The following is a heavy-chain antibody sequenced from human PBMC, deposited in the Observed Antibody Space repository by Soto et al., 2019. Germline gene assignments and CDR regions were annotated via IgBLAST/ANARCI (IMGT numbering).Heavy chain of an antibody. CDR1: GYSISSGYY. CDR2: IYHSGST. D-gene: IGHD3-22*01. Sequence: SETLSLTCAVSGYSISSGYYWGWIRQPPGKGLEWIGSIYHSGSTYYNPSLKSRVTISVDTSKNQFSLKLSSVTAADTAVYYCARYYYDSSGYYYDGYFEYWGQGTLVTVS. CDR3: ARYYYDSSGYYYDGYFEY. J-gene: IGHJ4*02. V-gene: IGHV4-38-2*01.